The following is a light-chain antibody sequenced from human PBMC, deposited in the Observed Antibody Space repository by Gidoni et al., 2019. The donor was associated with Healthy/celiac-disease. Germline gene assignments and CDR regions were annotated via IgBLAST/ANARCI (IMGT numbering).Light chain of an antibody. CDR3: QQSYSTSIT. CDR2: AAS. CDR1: ESISSY. J-gene: IGKJ5*01. V-gene: IGKV1-39*01. Sequence: DIQMTQSPSSLSASVGDRVTITCPASESISSYLNWYQQKPGKAPKLLISAASSLQSGVPSRFSGSGSGTDFTLTISTLQPEDFATYYCQQSYSTSITFGQXTRLEIK.